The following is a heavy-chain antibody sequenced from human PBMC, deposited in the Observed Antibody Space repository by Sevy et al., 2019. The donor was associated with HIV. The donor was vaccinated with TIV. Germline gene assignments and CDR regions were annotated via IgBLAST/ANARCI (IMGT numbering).Heavy chain of an antibody. CDR2: ISGSGGST. D-gene: IGHD3-10*01. J-gene: IGHJ5*02. CDR1: GFTFSSYA. CDR3: AGYSRITMVRGVVNWFDP. V-gene: IGHV3-23*01. Sequence: GGSLRLSCAASGFTFSSYAMSWVRQAPGKGLEWVSAISGSGGSTYYADSVKGRFTMSRDNSKNTLYLQMNSLRAEDTAVYYCAGYSRITMVRGVVNWFDPWGQGTLVTVSS.